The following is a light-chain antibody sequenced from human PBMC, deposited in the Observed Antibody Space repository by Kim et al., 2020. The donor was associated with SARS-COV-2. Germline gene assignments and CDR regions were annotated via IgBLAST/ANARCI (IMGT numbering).Light chain of an antibody. CDR1: KLGDEF. CDR2: QDD. J-gene: IGLJ3*02. V-gene: IGLV3-1*01. CDR3: QAWDSKSLV. Sequence: SYELTQPPSLSVSPGQTASITCSGDKLGDEFACWYQQKPGQSPVLIIYQDDKRPSGIPERFSASKSGNTATLTIRETQAMDEADYYCQAWDSKSLVFGGG.